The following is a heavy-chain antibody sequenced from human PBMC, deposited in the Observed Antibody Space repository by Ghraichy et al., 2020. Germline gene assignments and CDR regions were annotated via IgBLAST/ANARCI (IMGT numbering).Heavy chain of an antibody. V-gene: IGHV3-30-3*01. CDR1: GFTFSSYA. J-gene: IGHJ2*01. CDR3: ARDSLGYFDL. CDR2: ISYDGSNK. Sequence: GGSLRLSCAASGFTFSSYAMHWVRQAPGKGLEWVAVISYDGSNKYYADSVKGRFTISRDNSKNTLYLQMNSLRAEDTAVYYCARDSLGYFDLWGRGTLVTVSS.